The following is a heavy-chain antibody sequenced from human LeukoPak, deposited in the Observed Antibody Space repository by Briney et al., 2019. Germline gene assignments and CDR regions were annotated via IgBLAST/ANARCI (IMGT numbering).Heavy chain of an antibody. V-gene: IGHV3-23*01. CDR2: IRGNSDTT. Sequence: GGSLRLSCAASGFTFSSYAMSWVRQAPGGGPEWVSPIRGNSDTTYHADSVKGRFTISRDNSENRLSLQMDSLRAEDTAVYFCAKDTTAWWYHRAYMDVWGKGTTVTVSS. J-gene: IGHJ6*03. CDR1: GFTFSSYA. CDR3: AKDTTAWWYHRAYMDV. D-gene: IGHD2-15*01.